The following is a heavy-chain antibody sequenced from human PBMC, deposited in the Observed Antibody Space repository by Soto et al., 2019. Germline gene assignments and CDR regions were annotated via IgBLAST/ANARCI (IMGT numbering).Heavy chain of an antibody. D-gene: IGHD5-18*01. CDR2: ISRTGSTK. J-gene: IGHJ6*01. Sequence: GGSLRLSCAASGFPFSSHEMNWVRQAPGKGLEWISYISRTGSTKKYSDTVNGRFSISRDNAENSVYLQMNSLRVEDTAVSYCAKDYEEDNYGLSYYNSYGMDVWGQGSTVTVSS. V-gene: IGHV3-48*03. CDR3: AKDYEEDNYGLSYYNSYGMDV. CDR1: GFPFSSHE.